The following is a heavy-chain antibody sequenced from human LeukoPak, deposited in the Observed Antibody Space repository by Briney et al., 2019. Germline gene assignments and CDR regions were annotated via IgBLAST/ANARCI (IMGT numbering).Heavy chain of an antibody. Sequence: ASVKVSCKASGYTFTSYGISWVRQAPGQGLEWMGWISAYNGNTNYAQKLQGRVTMTTDTSTSTAYMELSSLRSDDTAVYYCARVIAATQVNYYYYMDVWGKGTTVTVSS. D-gene: IGHD6-13*01. J-gene: IGHJ6*03. CDR2: ISAYNGNT. CDR1: GYTFTSYG. CDR3: ARVIAATQVNYYYYMDV. V-gene: IGHV1-18*01.